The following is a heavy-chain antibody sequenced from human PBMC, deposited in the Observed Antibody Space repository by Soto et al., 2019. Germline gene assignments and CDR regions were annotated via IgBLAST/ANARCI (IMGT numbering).Heavy chain of an antibody. J-gene: IGHJ3*02. CDR1: GFTFSHYG. CDR3: ARDVSPGSSSLYLDAFDI. D-gene: IGHD6-13*01. V-gene: IGHV3-48*03. Sequence: EVQLVESGGGLVQPGGSLRLSCAASGFTFSHYGMNWARQAPGRGLEWVTHINSGGGTKSYSDSVKGRFTISRDDAKNTLYLQMNSLRADDTALYYCARDVSPGSSSLYLDAFDIWGQGTMVTVSS. CDR2: INSGGGTK.